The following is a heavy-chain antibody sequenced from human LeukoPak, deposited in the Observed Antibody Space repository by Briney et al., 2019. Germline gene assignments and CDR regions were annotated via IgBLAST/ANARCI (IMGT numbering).Heavy chain of an antibody. J-gene: IGHJ4*02. CDR2: INHSGST. Sequence: SETLSLTCAVYGGSFSGYYWSWIRQPPGKGLEWIGEINHSGSTNYNPSLKSRVTISVDTSKNQFSLKLTSVTAADTAAYYCVRDRELTYWGQGTLVTVSS. D-gene: IGHD1-26*01. CDR3: VRDRELTY. V-gene: IGHV4-34*01. CDR1: GGSFSGYY.